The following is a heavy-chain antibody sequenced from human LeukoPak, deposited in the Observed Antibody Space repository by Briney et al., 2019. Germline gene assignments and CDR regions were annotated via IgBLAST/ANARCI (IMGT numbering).Heavy chain of an antibody. J-gene: IGHJ4*02. Sequence: PSETLSLTCTVSGGSINSYYWSWIRQPPGKGLEWIGYIYYSGSTNYNPSLKSRVTISVDKSKNQFSLKLSSVTAADTAVYYCARADRIAVAGTDPTPSLLTGASTLDYWGQGTLVTVSS. CDR3: ARADRIAVAGTDPTPSLLTGASTLDY. V-gene: IGHV4-59*12. CDR2: IYYSGST. D-gene: IGHD6-19*01. CDR1: GGSINSYY.